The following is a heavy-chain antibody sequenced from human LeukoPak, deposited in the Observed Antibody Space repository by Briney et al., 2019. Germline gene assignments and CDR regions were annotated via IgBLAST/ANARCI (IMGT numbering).Heavy chain of an antibody. Sequence: PSETLSLTCTVSGGSISSSSYYWGWIRQPPGKGLEWIGSIYYSGSTYYNPSLKSRVTISVDTSKNQFSLKLSSVTAADTAVYYCARELVAGTGSEWGQGTLVTVSS. CDR2: IYYSGST. D-gene: IGHD6-19*01. CDR3: ARELVAGTGSE. V-gene: IGHV4-39*07. CDR1: GGSISSSSYY. J-gene: IGHJ4*02.